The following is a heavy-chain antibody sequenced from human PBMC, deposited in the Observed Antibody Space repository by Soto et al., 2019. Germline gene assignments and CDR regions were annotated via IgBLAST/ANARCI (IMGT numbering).Heavy chain of an antibody. CDR1: GFTFSRYA. CDR2: ISSDGSHT. CDR3: ASARWSTACCFLDY. D-gene: IGHD2-8*02. Sequence: QVQLVESGGGVVQPGRSLRLSCAASGFTFSRYAIHWVRQAPGKGLEWVALISSDGSHTSYADSVKGRATISRDNAANTGYLLMNNLRVDDTAVYHCASARWSTACCFLDYWGMGTLVTVSS. J-gene: IGHJ4*02. V-gene: IGHV3-30-3*01.